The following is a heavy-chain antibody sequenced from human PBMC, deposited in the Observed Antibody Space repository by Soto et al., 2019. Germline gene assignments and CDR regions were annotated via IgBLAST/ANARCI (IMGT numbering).Heavy chain of an antibody. Sequence: SETLSLTCTISSGSISSSEYTWGWIRQPPEKGLEWIGSIYYSGKTYYNPSLNSRITVSVDTSKNQFSLNLSSVTAADTAVYYCARLQGYCIRSSCTGYYAMDVWGQGTTVTVS. V-gene: IGHV4-39*01. CDR2: IYYSGKT. D-gene: IGHD2-2*01. CDR3: ARLQGYCIRSSCTGYYAMDV. J-gene: IGHJ6*02. CDR1: SGSISSSEYT.